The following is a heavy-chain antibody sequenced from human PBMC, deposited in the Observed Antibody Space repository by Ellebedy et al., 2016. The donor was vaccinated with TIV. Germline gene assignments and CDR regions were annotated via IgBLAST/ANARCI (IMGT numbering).Heavy chain of an antibody. CDR1: GYTFTSHD. D-gene: IGHD1-26*01. V-gene: IGHV1-46*01. J-gene: IGHJ4*02. CDR3: ARDHSGSYLD. CDR2: ISTSGSGT. Sequence: ASVKVSXKASGYTFTSHDMHWVRQAPGQGLEWVGRISTSGSGTTYAQNFQGRVTMTRDTSTSTVYMELSSLRSEDTAVYYCARDHSGSYLDWGQGTLVTVSS.